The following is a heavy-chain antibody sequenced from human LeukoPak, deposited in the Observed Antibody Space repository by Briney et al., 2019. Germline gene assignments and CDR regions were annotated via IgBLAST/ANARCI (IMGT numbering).Heavy chain of an antibody. CDR2: INPSGGST. CDR3: ARGDGVRGVTLSSGVDY. J-gene: IGHJ4*02. CDR1: GYTFTSYY. V-gene: IGHV1-46*03. D-gene: IGHD3-10*01. Sequence: RGSLKLSCKASGYTFTSYYMHWVRQAPGQGLEWMGIINPSGGSTSYAQKFQGRVTMTRDTSTSTVYMELSSLRSEDTAVYYCARGDGVRGVTLSSGVDYWGQGTLVTVSS.